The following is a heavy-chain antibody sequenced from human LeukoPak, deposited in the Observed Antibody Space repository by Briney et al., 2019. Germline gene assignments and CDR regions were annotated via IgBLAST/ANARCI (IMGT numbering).Heavy chain of an antibody. CDR2: ISGSGGST. D-gene: IGHD2-15*01. J-gene: IGHJ2*01. V-gene: IGHV3-23*01. Sequence: GGSLRLSCAASGFTFSSYGMSWVRQAPGKGLEWVSAISGSGGSTYYADSVKGRFTISRDNSKNTLYLQMNSLRAEDTAVYYCAKDGGYCSGGSCPRYFDLWGRGTLVTVSS. CDR1: GFTFSSYG. CDR3: AKDGGYCSGGSCPRYFDL.